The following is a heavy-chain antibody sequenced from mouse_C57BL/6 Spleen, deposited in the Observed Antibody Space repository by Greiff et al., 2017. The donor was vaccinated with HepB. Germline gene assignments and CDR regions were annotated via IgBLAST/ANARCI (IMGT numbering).Heavy chain of an antibody. Sequence: EVQLQQSGPELVKPGASVKISCKASGYTFTDYYMNWVTQSHGKSLEWMGDINPNNGGTSYNQKFKGKATLTVDKSSSTAYMERRSLTSEDSAVYYCARRDYYGKGAAMDYWGQGTSVTVSS. CDR3: ARRDYYGKGAAMDY. V-gene: IGHV1-26*01. J-gene: IGHJ4*01. CDR2: INPNNGGT. CDR1: GYTFTDYY. D-gene: IGHD1-1*01.